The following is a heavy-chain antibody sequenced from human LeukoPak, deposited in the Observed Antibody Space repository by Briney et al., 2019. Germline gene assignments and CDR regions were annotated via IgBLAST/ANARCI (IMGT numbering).Heavy chain of an antibody. J-gene: IGHJ4*02. CDR2: MNSDGSIT. CDR1: GFSLSTSW. CDR3: ATAGQYRFDN. Sequence: PGGSLRLSCAASGFSLSTSWMHWVRQAPGEGLVWVSRMNSDGSITTYADSVKGRFTISRDNAKNTLYLQVNSLRAEDTGVYYCATAGQYRFDNWGQGTLVTVSS. D-gene: IGHD3-10*01. V-gene: IGHV3-74*03.